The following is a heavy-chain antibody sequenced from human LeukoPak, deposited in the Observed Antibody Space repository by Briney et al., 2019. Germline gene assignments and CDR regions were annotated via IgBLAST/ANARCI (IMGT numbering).Heavy chain of an antibody. J-gene: IGHJ5*02. V-gene: IGHV4-38-2*02. D-gene: IGHD5-24*01. Sequence: SETLSLTCTVSGYSISSGYYWGWIRQPPGKGLEWIGSIYHSGSTYYNPSLKSRVTISVDTSKNQFSLKLSSVTAADTAVYYCARAEMATILNWFDPWGQGTLVTVSS. CDR1: GYSISSGYY. CDR3: ARAEMATILNWFDP. CDR2: IYHSGST.